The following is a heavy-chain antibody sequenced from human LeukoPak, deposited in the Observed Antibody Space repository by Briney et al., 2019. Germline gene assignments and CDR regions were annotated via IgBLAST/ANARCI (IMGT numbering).Heavy chain of an antibody. V-gene: IGHV4-4*07. Sequence: SETLSLTCTVSGGSISSYYWSWIRQPAGRGLEWIGRIYISGSTNYNPSLKSRVTMSVDTSKNQFSLKLSSVTAADTAVYYCAGLGYCGTASCPNDSWGQGTLVTVSS. CDR1: GGSISSYY. J-gene: IGHJ5*01. CDR2: IYISGST. CDR3: AGLGYCGTASCPNDS. D-gene: IGHD2-2*01.